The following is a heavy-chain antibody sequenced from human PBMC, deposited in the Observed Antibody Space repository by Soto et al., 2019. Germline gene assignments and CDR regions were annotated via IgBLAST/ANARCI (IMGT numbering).Heavy chain of an antibody. V-gene: IGHV4-59*01. CDR1: GGSISSYY. D-gene: IGHD5-12*01. CDR3: AAGYNREYFDY. Sequence: QVQLQESGPGLVKPSETLSLTCTVSGGSISSYYWSWIRQPPGKGLEWIGYIYYSGSTNYNPSLKSRVTISVDTSKNQFSLKLSSVTAADTAVYYRAAGYNREYFDYWGQGTLVTVSS. J-gene: IGHJ4*02. CDR2: IYYSGST.